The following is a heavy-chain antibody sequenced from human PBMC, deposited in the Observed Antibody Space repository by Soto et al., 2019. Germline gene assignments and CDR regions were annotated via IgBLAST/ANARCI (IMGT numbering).Heavy chain of an antibody. Sequence: QVQLQESGPGLVKRSGTLSLTCAVSGGSISSNNWWSWVRQPPGRGLEWIGEIYHSGSTNYNPSLKSRVTISIDKPKNQFSLKLSSVTAADTAVYYCGRASSSSGWGHFDYWGQGTLVTVSS. CDR2: IYHSGST. D-gene: IGHD6-19*01. CDR1: GGSISSNNW. CDR3: GRASSSSGWGHFDY. V-gene: IGHV4-4*02. J-gene: IGHJ4*02.